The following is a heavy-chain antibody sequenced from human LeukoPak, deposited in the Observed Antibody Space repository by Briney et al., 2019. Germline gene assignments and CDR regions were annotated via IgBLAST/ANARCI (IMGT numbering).Heavy chain of an antibody. CDR2: ISSAGTII. CDR1: GFTFGTYS. J-gene: IGHJ4*02. D-gene: IGHD6-19*01. V-gene: IGHV3-30-3*01. CDR3: AKDHRWLVDY. Sequence: PGRSLRLSCAASGFTFGTYSMHWVRQAPGKGLEWVAIISSAGTIINYADSVKGRFSISRDNSKNTLYLQMDSLRVGDTAVYYCAKDHRWLVDYWGQGSLVTVSS.